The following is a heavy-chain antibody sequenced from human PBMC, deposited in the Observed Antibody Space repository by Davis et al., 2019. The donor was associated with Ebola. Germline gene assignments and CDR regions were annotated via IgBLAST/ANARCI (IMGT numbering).Heavy chain of an antibody. J-gene: IGHJ4*02. Sequence: PSETLSLTCTVSGGSISSSTYHWVWVRQPPGKGLEWIGSIFHTGATYYSPSLKSRVTMFVDTSKNQFSLNVYSVTAADTAMYYCALGYFGQDPLDFWGQGTKVTVSS. D-gene: IGHD3-9*01. CDR3: ALGYFGQDPLDF. CDR2: IFHTGAT. CDR1: GGSISSSTYH. V-gene: IGHV4-39*01.